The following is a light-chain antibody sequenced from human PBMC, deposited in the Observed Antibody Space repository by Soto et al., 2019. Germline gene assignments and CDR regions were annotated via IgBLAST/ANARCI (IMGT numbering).Light chain of an antibody. CDR3: QQYGSSPPRT. CDR1: QSVSNDF. J-gene: IGKJ1*01. CDR2: GAS. V-gene: IGKV3-20*01. Sequence: EIVMTQSPATLSVSPGERATLSCRASQSVSNDFLAWYQQKPGQAPRLLIYGASTRATDVPDRFSGSGSGADFTLSISRLEPEDFAVYYCQQYGSSPPRTFGQGTKVDIK.